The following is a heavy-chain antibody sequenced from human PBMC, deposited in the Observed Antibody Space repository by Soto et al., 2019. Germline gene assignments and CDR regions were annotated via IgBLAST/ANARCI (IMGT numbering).Heavy chain of an antibody. Sequence: SETLSLTCAVYGGSFSGYYWSWIRQPPGKGLEWIGEINHSGSTNYNPSLKSRVTISVDTSKNQFSLKLSSVTAADTAVYYCARGGERLLWFGEHNNWFDPWGQGTLVTVSS. V-gene: IGHV4-34*01. J-gene: IGHJ5*02. CDR3: ARGGERLLWFGEHNNWFDP. CDR2: INHSGST. D-gene: IGHD3-10*01. CDR1: GGSFSGYY.